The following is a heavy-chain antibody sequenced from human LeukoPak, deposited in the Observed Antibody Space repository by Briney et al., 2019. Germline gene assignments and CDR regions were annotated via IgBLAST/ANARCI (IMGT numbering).Heavy chain of an antibody. CDR3: ASRRLEGENPPPGFYYYYYMDV. CDR1: GYTFTSYG. V-gene: IGHV1-69*13. Sequence: GASVKFSCKASGYTFTSYGISWVRQAPGQGLEWMGGIIPIFGTANYAQKFQGRVTITADESTSTAYMELSSLRSEDTAVYYCASRRLEGENPPPGFYYYYYMDVWGKGTTVTVSS. D-gene: IGHD6-25*01. J-gene: IGHJ6*03. CDR2: IIPIFGTA.